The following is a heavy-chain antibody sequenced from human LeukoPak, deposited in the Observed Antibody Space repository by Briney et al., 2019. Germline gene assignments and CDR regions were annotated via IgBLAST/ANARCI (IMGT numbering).Heavy chain of an antibody. CDR1: GFTFSDAW. J-gene: IGHJ4*02. D-gene: IGHD3-22*01. CDR3: TTDRYYDAAYTT. CDR2: IKSKTDGGTT. Sequence: PGGSLRLSCAAFGFTFSDAWMTWVRQAPGKGLEWVGRIKSKTDGGTTDYAAPVKGRFTISRDDSKNTLYLQMNSLKTEDTAVYYCTTDRYYDAAYTTWGQGTLVTVSS. V-gene: IGHV3-15*01.